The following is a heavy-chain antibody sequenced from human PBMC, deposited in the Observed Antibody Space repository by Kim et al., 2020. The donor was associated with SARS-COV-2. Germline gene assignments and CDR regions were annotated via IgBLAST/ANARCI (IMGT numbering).Heavy chain of an antibody. CDR1: GGSISSGGYS. J-gene: IGHJ3*02. D-gene: IGHD4-17*01. V-gene: IGHV4-30-2*01. Sequence: SETLSLTCAVSGGSISSGGYSWSWIRQPPGKGLEWIGYIYHSGSTYYNPSLKSRVTISVDRSKNQFSLKLSSVTAADTAVYYCATGPTVTRGAFDIWGQGTMVTVSS. CDR2: IYHSGST. CDR3: ATGPTVTRGAFDI.